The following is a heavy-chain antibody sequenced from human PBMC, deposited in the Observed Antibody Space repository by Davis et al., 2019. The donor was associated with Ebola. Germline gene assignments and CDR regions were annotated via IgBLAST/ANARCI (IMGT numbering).Heavy chain of an antibody. Sequence: ASLKVSCKASGYTFTSYAMNWVRQAPGQGLEWMGWINTNTGNPTYAQGFTGRFVFSLDTSVSTAYLQISSLKAEDTAVYYCARMVYSSSWYRWFDPWGQGTLVTVSS. CDR2: INTNTGNP. D-gene: IGHD6-13*01. CDR1: GYTFTSYA. J-gene: IGHJ5*02. CDR3: ARMVYSSSWYRWFDP. V-gene: IGHV7-4-1*02.